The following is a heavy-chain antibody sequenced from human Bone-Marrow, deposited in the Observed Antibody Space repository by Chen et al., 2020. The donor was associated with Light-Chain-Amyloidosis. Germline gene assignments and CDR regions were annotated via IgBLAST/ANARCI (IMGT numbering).Heavy chain of an antibody. CDR2: LYHSGGI. Sequence: QVQLQESGPGLVKPSETLSLTCTVSVASISSYYWSWIRQSPGKGLEWLGYLYHSGGINYNPSFTSRVTLSIDTSKNQFSLKLSSVTAAGTAIYYCARLRGYNSAWVDYWGQGTLVTVSS. J-gene: IGHJ4*02. CDR3: ARLRGYNSAWVDY. CDR1: VASISSYY. V-gene: IGHV4-59*01. D-gene: IGHD6-19*01.